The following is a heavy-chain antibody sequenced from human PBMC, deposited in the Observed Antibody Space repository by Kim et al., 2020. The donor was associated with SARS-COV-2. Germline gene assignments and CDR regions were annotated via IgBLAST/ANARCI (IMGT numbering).Heavy chain of an antibody. CDR1: GSTFSRYG. D-gene: IGHD6-19*01. V-gene: IGHV3-30*18. J-gene: IGHJ5*02. CDR2: ILYDGSNQ. Sequence: GGSLRLSCAASGSTFSRYGMHWVRQAPGKGLEWVAVILYDGSNQYYADSLKGRFTISRDNSKSTLYLQMSSLRFEDTAMYYCAKAIMAVTGSHWFDPWAREPWSPSPQ. CDR3: AKAIMAVTGSHWFDP.